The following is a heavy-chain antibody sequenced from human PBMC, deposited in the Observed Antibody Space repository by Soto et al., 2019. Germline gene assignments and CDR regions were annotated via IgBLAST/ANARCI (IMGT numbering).Heavy chain of an antibody. V-gene: IGHV2-70*11. D-gene: IGHD2-2*01. CDR1: GFSLSTRGMC. CDR3: ARIRNGDAPHFDY. Sequence: SGPTLVNPTQTVTLTCTLSGFSLSTRGMCVSWIRQPPGKALEWLARIDWDDDKYYSTSLKTRLTISKGTSKNQVVLTMTNMDPVDTATYYCARIRNGDAPHFDYWGQGTPVTVSS. CDR2: IDWDDDK. J-gene: IGHJ4*02.